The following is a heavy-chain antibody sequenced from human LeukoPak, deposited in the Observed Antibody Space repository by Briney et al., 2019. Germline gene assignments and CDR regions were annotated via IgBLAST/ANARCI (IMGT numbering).Heavy chain of an antibody. CDR1: EFTFSSYA. Sequence: PGGSLRLSCAASEFTFSSYAMNWVRQAPGKGLEWVSAMTGTGSSTYYADSVKGRFTISRDNSKNSLYLQMNSLRAEDTAVYYCAKGGTTWELPDYCWGQGTLVTVS. V-gene: IGHV3-23*01. CDR3: AKGGTTWELPDYC. CDR2: MTGTGSST. D-gene: IGHD1-26*01. J-gene: IGHJ4*02.